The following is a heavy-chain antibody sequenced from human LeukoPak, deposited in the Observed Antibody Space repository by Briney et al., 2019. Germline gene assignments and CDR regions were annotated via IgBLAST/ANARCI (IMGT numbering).Heavy chain of an antibody. J-gene: IGHJ2*01. Sequence: GASVKVSCKASGYTFTSYGISWVRQAPGQGLEWMGWISAYNGNTNYAQKLQGRVTMTTDTSTSTAYMELRSLRSDDTAVYYCARDLGSGWPNWYFDLWGRGTLVTVSS. CDR2: ISAYNGNT. V-gene: IGHV1-18*01. CDR1: GYTFTSYG. D-gene: IGHD6-19*01. CDR3: ARDLGSGWPNWYFDL.